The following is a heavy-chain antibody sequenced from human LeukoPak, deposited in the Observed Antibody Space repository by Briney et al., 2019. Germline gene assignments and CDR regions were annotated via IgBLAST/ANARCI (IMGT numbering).Heavy chain of an antibody. V-gene: IGHV3-23*01. CDR2: ISGSGGST. D-gene: IGHD3-22*01. CDR1: GFTFSNYG. Sequence: PGGSLRLSCAVSGFTFSNYGMSWVRQAPGKGLEWVSGISGSGGSTYYADSVKGRFTISRDNSKNTLYLQMNSLRAEDTAVYHCAKDRTYYYDSSGYIDYWGQGTLVTVSS. J-gene: IGHJ4*02. CDR3: AKDRTYYYDSSGYIDY.